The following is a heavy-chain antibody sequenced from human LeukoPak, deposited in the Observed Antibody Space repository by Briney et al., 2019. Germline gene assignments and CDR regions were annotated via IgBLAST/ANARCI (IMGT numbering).Heavy chain of an antibody. J-gene: IGHJ4*02. D-gene: IGHD2-2*01. V-gene: IGHV1-8*03. CDR3: AREDCSSTSCSFDY. CDR2: MNPNSGNT. Sequence: ASVKVSCKASGYTFTSYDINWVRQATGQGLEWMGWMNPNSGNTGYAQKFQGRVTITRNTSISTAYMELSSLRSEDTAVYYCAREDCSSTSCSFDYWGQGTLVTVSS. CDR1: GYTFTSYD.